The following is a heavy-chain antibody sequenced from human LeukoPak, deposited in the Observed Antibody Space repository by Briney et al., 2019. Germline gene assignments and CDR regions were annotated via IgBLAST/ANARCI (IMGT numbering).Heavy chain of an antibody. CDR1: GYTFTSYG. CDR3: ARISHCSGGSCYYFDY. J-gene: IGHJ4*02. Sequence: ASVKVSCKASGYTFTSYGISWVRQAPGQGLEWMGWINAYNSNTNNAQKLQGRVTVTTDTSTSTAYMGLRSLRSDDTAVYYCARISHCSGGSCYYFDYWGQGTLVTVSS. D-gene: IGHD2-15*01. V-gene: IGHV1-18*01. CDR2: INAYNSNT.